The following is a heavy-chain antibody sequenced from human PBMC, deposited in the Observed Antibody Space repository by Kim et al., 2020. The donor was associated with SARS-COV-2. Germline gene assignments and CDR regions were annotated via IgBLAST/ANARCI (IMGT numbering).Heavy chain of an antibody. D-gene: IGHD2-2*01. J-gene: IGHJ6*02. CDR2: ISSSSSTI. Sequence: GGSLRLSCAASGFTFSSYSMNWVRQAPGKGLEWVSYISSSSSTIYYADSVKGRFTISRDNAKNSLYLQMNSLRDEDTAVYYCAREGTKPPDIVVVPAAPYYYYGMDVWGQGTTVTVSS. V-gene: IGHV3-48*02. CDR3: AREGTKPPDIVVVPAAPYYYYGMDV. CDR1: GFTFSSYS.